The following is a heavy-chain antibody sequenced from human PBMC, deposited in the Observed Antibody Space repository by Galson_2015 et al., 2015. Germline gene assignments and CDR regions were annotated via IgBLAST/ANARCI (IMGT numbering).Heavy chain of an antibody. Sequence: ETLSLTCTVSGGSISSNSYYWGWIRQPPGKGLEWIGSIYYSGSTYYNPSLKSRVTISVDTSKNQFSLKLSSVTAADTAVYYCARLRIVVVPAARKGRYDAFDIWGQGTMVTVSS. V-gene: IGHV4-39*01. CDR2: IYYSGST. J-gene: IGHJ3*02. CDR1: GGSISSNSYY. CDR3: ARLRIVVVPAARKGRYDAFDI. D-gene: IGHD2-2*01.